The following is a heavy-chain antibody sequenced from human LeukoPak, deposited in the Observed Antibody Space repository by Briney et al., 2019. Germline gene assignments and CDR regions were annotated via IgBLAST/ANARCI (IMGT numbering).Heavy chain of an antibody. CDR2: IFYSGST. V-gene: IGHV4-38-2*02. CDR1: GYSISSGYY. Sequence: SQTLSLTCTVSGYSISSGYYWGWIRQPPGKGLEWIGNIFYSGSTYYSPSLRSRVTISLDTSRNQFSLKLNSVTAADTAVYYCAKSNGYGLVDIWGQGTMVTVSS. D-gene: IGHD3-10*01. J-gene: IGHJ3*02. CDR3: AKSNGYGLVDI.